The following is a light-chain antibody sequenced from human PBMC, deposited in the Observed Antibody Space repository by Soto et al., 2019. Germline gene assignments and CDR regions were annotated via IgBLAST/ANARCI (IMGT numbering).Light chain of an antibody. CDR3: SSYTSSSTLEV. V-gene: IGLV2-8*01. CDR1: SSDVGFYNF. CDR2: EVT. Sequence: QSVLTQPPSASGSPGQSLTISCTGTSSDVGFYNFVSWYQQRPGKAPKLVIYEVTKRPSGVPDRFSGSKSGSTASLTVSGLQADDEADYYCSSYTSSSTLEVFGTGTKVTVL. J-gene: IGLJ1*01.